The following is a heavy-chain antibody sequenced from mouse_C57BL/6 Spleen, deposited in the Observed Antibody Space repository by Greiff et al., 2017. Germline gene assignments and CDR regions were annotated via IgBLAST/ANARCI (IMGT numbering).Heavy chain of an antibody. V-gene: IGHV1-50*01. J-gene: IGHJ1*03. CDR1: GYTFTSYW. CDR3: ARGFYYDYDESYFEV. CDR2: IDPSDSYT. Sequence: QVQLQQPGAELVTPGASVKLSCKASGYTFTSYWMQWVKQRPGQGLEWIGVIDPSDSYTNYNQKFKGKATLTVDTASSTAYMQLSSLTSEDSAVYDCARGFYYDYDESYFEVWGTGTTVTVAS. D-gene: IGHD2-4*01.